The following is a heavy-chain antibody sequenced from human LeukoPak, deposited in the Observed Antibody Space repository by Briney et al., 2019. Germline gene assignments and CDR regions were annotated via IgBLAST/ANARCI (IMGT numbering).Heavy chain of an antibody. D-gene: IGHD3-22*01. J-gene: IGHJ4*02. CDR2: ISSSSRTI. V-gene: IGHV3-48*01. Sequence: PGGSLRLSCAASGFTFSTYSMNWVRQAPGMGLEWVSYISSSSRTIYYADSVKGRFTISRDNAKNSLYLQMDSLRAEDTAVYYCASLYDTDGYYFNYWDQGALVTVSS. CDR1: GFTFSTYS. CDR3: ASLYDTDGYYFNY.